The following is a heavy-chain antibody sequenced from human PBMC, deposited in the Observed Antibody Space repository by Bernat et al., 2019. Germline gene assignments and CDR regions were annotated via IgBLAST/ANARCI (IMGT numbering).Heavy chain of an antibody. CDR1: GFTFSSYS. CDR2: ISSSSYI. Sequence: EVQLVESGGGLVKPGGSLRLSCAASGFTFSSYSMNWVRQAPGKGLEWVSSISSSSYIYYADSVKGRFTISRDNAKNSLYLKMNSLRAEDTAVYYCARAEGQRGYSGYEAWGQGTLVTVSS. J-gene: IGHJ5*02. D-gene: IGHD5-12*01. CDR3: ARAEGQRGYSGYEA. V-gene: IGHV3-21*01.